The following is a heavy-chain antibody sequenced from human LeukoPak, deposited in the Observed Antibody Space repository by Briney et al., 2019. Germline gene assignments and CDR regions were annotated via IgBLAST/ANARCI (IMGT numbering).Heavy chain of an antibody. D-gene: IGHD3-16*01. V-gene: IGHV1-2*02. CDR3: AKGDTFGHFDY. CDR1: VYTFTDYS. Sequence: VASVKVSCKASVYTFTDYSMHWVRQAPGQGLEWMGWINPNSGGTNYAQRFQGRVTMTRDTSISTAYMELSSLRSDDTAVYYCAKGDTFGHFDYWGQGTLVTVSS. J-gene: IGHJ4*02. CDR2: INPNSGGT.